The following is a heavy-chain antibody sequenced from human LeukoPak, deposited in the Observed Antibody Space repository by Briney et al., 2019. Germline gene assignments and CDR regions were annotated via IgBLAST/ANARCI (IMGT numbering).Heavy chain of an antibody. J-gene: IGHJ6*02. Sequence: GGSLRLSCAVSGITLSNYGMSWVRQAPGRGLEWVAGISGSGGSTNYADSVKGRFTISRDNSENTLYLQMNSLRAEDTAVYYCAKFWPNKYSSSWYRTYYYGMDVWGQGTTVTVSS. D-gene: IGHD6-13*01. CDR1: GITLSNYG. CDR3: AKFWPNKYSSSWYRTYYYGMDV. CDR2: ISGSGGST. V-gene: IGHV3-23*01.